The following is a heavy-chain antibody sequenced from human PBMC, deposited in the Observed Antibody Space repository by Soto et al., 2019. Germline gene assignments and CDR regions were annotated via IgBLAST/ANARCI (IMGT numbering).Heavy chain of an antibody. J-gene: IGHJ2*01. Sequence: QVQLQQWGAGLLKPSETLSLTCAVYGGSLIGYYWSWIRQPPGKGLEWIGEINHSGSTNYNPSLKSRVTISVDTSKNQFSLKLSSVTAADTAVYYCARGRGDGYNQHWYFDLWGRGTLVTVSS. CDR3: ARGRGDGYNQHWYFDL. D-gene: IGHD3-10*01. V-gene: IGHV4-34*01. CDR1: GGSLIGYY. CDR2: INHSGST.